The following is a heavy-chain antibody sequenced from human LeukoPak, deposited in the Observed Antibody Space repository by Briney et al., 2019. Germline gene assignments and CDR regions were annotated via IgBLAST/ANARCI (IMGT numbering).Heavy chain of an antibody. Sequence: SVKVSCKASGYTFTSYGISWVRQAPGQGLEWMGGIIPIFGTANYAQKFQGRVTITADESTSTAYMELSSLRSEDTAVYYCARDEDYYDSSGTFDYWGQGTLVTVSS. CDR2: IIPIFGTA. V-gene: IGHV1-69*13. D-gene: IGHD3-22*01. CDR3: ARDEDYYDSSGTFDY. CDR1: GYTFTSYG. J-gene: IGHJ4*02.